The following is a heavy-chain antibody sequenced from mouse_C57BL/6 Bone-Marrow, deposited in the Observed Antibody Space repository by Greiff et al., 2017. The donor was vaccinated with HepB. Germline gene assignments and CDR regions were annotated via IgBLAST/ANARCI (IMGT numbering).Heavy chain of an antibody. Sequence: EVQLVESGPGLVKPSQSLSLTCSVTGYSITSGYYWNWIRQFPGNKLEWMGYISYDGSNNYNPSLKNRISITRDTSKNQFFLKLYSVTTEDTATYYCASPHCYGSSIYWYFDVWGTGTTVTVSS. V-gene: IGHV3-6*01. CDR2: ISYDGSN. J-gene: IGHJ1*03. D-gene: IGHD1-1*01. CDR1: GYSITSGYY. CDR3: ASPHCYGSSIYWYFDV.